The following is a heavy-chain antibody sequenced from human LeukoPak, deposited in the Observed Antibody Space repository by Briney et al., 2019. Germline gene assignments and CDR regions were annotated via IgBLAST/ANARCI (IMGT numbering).Heavy chain of an antibody. CDR2: ISGGGGST. J-gene: IGHJ5*02. Sequence: PGGSLRLSCAASGFTFSNYAMNWVRQAPGKGLEWVSGISGGGGSTYYADSVKGWFTISRDNSKNTLYLQMDSLRAEDTALYYCAKGSGINHYHWIDPWGQGTLVTVSS. CDR1: GFTFSNYA. CDR3: AKGSGINHYHWIDP. V-gene: IGHV3-23*01. D-gene: IGHD1-14*01.